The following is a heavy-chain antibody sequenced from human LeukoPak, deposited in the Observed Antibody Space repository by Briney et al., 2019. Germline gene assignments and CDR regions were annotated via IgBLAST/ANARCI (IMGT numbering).Heavy chain of an antibody. CDR2: IYSGGRT. J-gene: IGHJ4*02. CDR1: GFTVSSNY. CDR3: ARVEGSGSYYYSFSY. D-gene: IGHD3-10*01. V-gene: IGHV3-66*01. Sequence: GGSLRLSCAASGFTVSSNYMSWVRQAPGKGLEWVSVIYSGGRTYYADSVKGRFTISRDNSKNTLYLQMNSLRAEDTAVYYCARVEGSGSYYYSFSYWGQGTLVTVSS.